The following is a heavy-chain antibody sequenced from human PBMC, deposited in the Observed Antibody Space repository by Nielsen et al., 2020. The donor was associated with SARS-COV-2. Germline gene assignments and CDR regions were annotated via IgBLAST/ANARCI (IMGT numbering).Heavy chain of an antibody. CDR3: ATPPVTLNHYYYYYGMDV. D-gene: IGHD4-11*01. V-gene: IGHV1-69*13. CDR1: LGTFSSYA. Sequence: SSVKVSCMASLGTFSSYAISWVRQAPGQGLEWMGGIIPIFGTANYAQKFQGRVTITADESTSTAYMELSSLRSEDTAVYYCATPPVTLNHYYYYYGMDVWGQGTTVTVSS. J-gene: IGHJ6*02. CDR2: IIPIFGTA.